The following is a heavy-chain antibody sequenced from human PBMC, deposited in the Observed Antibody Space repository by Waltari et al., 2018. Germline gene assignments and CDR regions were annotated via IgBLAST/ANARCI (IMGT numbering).Heavy chain of an antibody. CDR3: AKDAPDYYDSSGYYLYGMDV. CDR1: GFTFSSYA. CDR2: ISGSGDST. J-gene: IGHJ6*02. Sequence: EVQLLESGGGRVQPGGSRSLTCADSGFTFSSYAMSWVREAPGKGLEWVSAISGSGDSTYYADSVKGRFTISRDNSKKTLYLQMNSLRAEDTAVYYCAKDAPDYYDSSGYYLYGMDVWGQGTTVTVSS. D-gene: IGHD3-22*01. V-gene: IGHV3-23*01.